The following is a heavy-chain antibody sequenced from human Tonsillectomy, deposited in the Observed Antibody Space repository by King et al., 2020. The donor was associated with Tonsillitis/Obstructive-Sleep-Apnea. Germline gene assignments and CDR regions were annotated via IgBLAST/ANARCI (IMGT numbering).Heavy chain of an antibody. CDR2: IYYSGST. D-gene: IGHD4-17*01. Sequence: QLQESGPGLVKPSETLSLTCTVSGGSISSSSYYWVWIRQPPGKGLEWIGSIYYSGSTYYNPSLKSRVTISVDTSKNQFSLKLSSVTAADTAVYYFVSVPSVTLHHNWFDPCGQGTLVTVSS. V-gene: IGHV4-39*01. J-gene: IGHJ5*02. CDR3: VSVPSVTLHHNWFDP. CDR1: GGSISSSSYY.